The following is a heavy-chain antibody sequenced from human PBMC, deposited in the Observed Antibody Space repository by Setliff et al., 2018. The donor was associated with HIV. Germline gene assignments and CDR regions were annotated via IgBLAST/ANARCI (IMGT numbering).Heavy chain of an antibody. CDR3: ARGPAGESYGMDV. D-gene: IGHD3-10*01. Sequence: GASVKVSCKTSGYKFSINVINWVRQAPGQGLEWMGWVSGYDSHANYAQKLQGRVTMTSDRSTTPAYMELTNLTSDDTAVYYCARGPAGESYGMDVWGQGTTVTVS. V-gene: IGHV1-18*01. CDR2: VSGYDSHA. J-gene: IGHJ6*02. CDR1: GYKFSINV.